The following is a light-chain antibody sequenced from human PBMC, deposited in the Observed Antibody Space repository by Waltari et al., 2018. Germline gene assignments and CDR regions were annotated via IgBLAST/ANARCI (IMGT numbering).Light chain of an antibody. V-gene: IGKV1-NL1*01. CDR2: AAS. J-gene: IGKJ2*01. CDR3: QHYYNVPPYS. Sequence: DIQMTQSPSSLSASVGDRVTITCRASRVIANSLAWYQQEPGKAPKLLIYAASYLESGVPPRFSGSGSGTVYTLTSSSLQPEDFATYYCQHYYNVPPYSFGQGTKLEIK. CDR1: RVIANS.